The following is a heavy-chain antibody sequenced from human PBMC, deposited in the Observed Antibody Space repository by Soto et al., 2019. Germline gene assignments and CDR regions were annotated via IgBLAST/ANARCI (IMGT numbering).Heavy chain of an antibody. Sequence: SVKRSCKAAGYTFTSDGISCVRQATGQGLEWMGWISANNGNTNYAQKFQGRVTMTTDTSTSTAYMELRSLRSEDTAVYYCASDTVDCGGDCFPQYFQHWGQGTLVTVSS. V-gene: IGHV1-18*01. D-gene: IGHD2-21*02. CDR3: ASDTVDCGGDCFPQYFQH. CDR2: ISANNGNT. J-gene: IGHJ1*01. CDR1: GYTFTSDG.